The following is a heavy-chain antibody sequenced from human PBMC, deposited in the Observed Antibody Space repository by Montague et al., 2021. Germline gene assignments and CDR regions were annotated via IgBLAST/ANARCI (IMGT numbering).Heavy chain of an antibody. D-gene: IGHD4-11*01. V-gene: IGHV4-34*01. J-gene: IGHJ4*02. CDR1: GGSINDSY. CDR2: ITHNGRT. CDR3: ARRPRITVTGRFDF. Sequence: SETLSLTCAGSGGSINDSYWRWTRHSPGQGLEWIGDITHNGRTNSNPSLKSRVTLSVDTSKSHFSLNLTSVTAADTAVYFCARRPRITVTGRFDFWGEGTLVTVSS.